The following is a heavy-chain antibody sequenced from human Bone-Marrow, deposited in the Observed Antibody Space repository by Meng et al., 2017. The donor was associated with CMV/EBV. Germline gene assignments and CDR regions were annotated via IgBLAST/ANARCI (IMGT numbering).Heavy chain of an antibody. Sequence: GGSLRLSCAASGFTFSGSAMHWVRQASGKGLEWVGRIRSKANSYATAYAASVKGRFTISRDDSKNTAYLQMNSLKTEDTAVYYCTRAPYDFWSGYYHPLDDWGQGTLVTVSS. V-gene: IGHV3-73*01. CDR3: TRAPYDFWSGYYHPLDD. J-gene: IGHJ4*02. D-gene: IGHD3-3*01. CDR1: GFTFSGSA. CDR2: IRSKANSYAT.